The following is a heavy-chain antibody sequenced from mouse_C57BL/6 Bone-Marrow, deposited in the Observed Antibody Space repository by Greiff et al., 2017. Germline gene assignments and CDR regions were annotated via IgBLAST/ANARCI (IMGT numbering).Heavy chain of an antibody. CDR1: GFTFKDYY. CDR3: TTGGVSPDY. J-gene: IGHJ2*01. V-gene: IGHV14-1*01. CDR2: IDPEDGDT. Sequence: EVQLQQSGAELVRPGASVKLSCTASGFTFKDYYMTWVKQRPEQGLEWIGGIDPEDGDTEYAPKFQGKATMTADTSSNTAYLQLSSLTSEDTAVYYCTTGGVSPDYWGQGTTLTVSS.